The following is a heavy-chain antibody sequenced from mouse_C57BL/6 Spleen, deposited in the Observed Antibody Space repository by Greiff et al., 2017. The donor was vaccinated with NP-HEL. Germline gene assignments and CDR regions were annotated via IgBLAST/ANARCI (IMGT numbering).Heavy chain of an antibody. D-gene: IGHD2-12*01. CDR1: GYTFTSYW. J-gene: IGHJ3*01. Sequence: QVPLQQPGAELVRPGSSVKLSCKASGYTFTSYWMDWVKQRPGQGLEWIGNIYPSDSETHYNQKFKDKATLTVDKSSSTAYMQLSSLTSEDSAVYYCARDDRGFAYWGQGTLVTVSA. CDR2: IYPSDSET. V-gene: IGHV1-61*01. CDR3: ARDDRGFAY.